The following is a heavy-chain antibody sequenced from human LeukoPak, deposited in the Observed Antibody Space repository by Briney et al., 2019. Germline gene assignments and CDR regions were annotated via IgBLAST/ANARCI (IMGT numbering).Heavy chain of an antibody. CDR1: GFTFSSYW. CDR2: IDSDGSST. V-gene: IGHV3-74*01. Sequence: GGSLRLSCAASGFTFSSYWMHWVRQAPGKGLVWVSRIDSDGSSTRYADSVKGRCTISRDNAKNTLYLQMNSVRAEDTAVYYCVTRMRSSSLLDYWGQGTLVTVSS. J-gene: IGHJ4*02. CDR3: VTRMRSSSLLDY. D-gene: IGHD6-6*01.